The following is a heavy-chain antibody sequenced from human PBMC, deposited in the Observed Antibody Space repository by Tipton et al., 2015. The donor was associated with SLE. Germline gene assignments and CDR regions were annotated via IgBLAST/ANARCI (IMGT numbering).Heavy chain of an antibody. D-gene: IGHD1-26*01. CDR2: ISSSSSTI. CDR1: GFTFSSYS. V-gene: IGHV3-48*01. Sequence: SLRLSCAASGFTFSSYSMNWVRQAPGKGLEWVSYISSSSSTIYYADSVKGRFTISRDKAKNSLYLQMNSLRAEDTAGYYCAKPGLSRGVAGALGYWGQGTLVTVSS. J-gene: IGHJ4*02. CDR3: AKPGLSRGVAGALGY.